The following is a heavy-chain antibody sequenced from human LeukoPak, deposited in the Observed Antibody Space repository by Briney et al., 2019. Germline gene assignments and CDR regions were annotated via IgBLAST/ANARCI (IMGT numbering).Heavy chain of an antibody. D-gene: IGHD2-15*01. V-gene: IGHV1-18*01. CDR1: GYTSTSYG. CDR3: ARGAPYCSGGSCYSDDY. CDR2: ISAYNGNT. J-gene: IGHJ4*02. Sequence: ASVKVSCKASGYTSTSYGISWVRQAPGQGLEWMGWISAYNGNTNYAQKLQGRVTMTTDTSTSTAYMELRSLRSDDTAVYYCARGAPYCSGGSCYSDDYWGQGTLVTVSS.